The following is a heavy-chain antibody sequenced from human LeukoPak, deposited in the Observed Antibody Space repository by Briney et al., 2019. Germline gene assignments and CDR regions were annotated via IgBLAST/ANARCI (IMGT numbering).Heavy chain of an antibody. Sequence: PSETLSLTCTVSGGPISSYYWSWIRQPAGKGLEWIGRIYTSGSTNYNPSLKSRVTMSVDTSKNQFSLKLSSVTAADTAVYYCAREVNSTTWRPLDYWGQGTLVTVPS. CDR2: IYTSGST. CDR1: GGPISSYY. V-gene: IGHV4-4*07. J-gene: IGHJ4*02. D-gene: IGHD6-13*01. CDR3: AREVNSTTWRPLDY.